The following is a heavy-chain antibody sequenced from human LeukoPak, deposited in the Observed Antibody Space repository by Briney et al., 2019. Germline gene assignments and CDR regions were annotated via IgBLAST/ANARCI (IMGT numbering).Heavy chain of an antibody. J-gene: IGHJ5*02. CDR3: ARQADTAMVPGYFDP. CDR1: GGSLSSSDYY. D-gene: IGHD5-18*01. V-gene: IGHV4-39*01. CDR2: IYYSGRT. Sequence: SETLSLTCSVSGGSLSSSDYYWSWIRQPPGKGPEWMGTIYYSGRTYYNPSLKSRVSIFLDTSRNQFSLKLSSVTAAGTAVYFCARQADTAMVPGYFDPWGQGTLVTVSS.